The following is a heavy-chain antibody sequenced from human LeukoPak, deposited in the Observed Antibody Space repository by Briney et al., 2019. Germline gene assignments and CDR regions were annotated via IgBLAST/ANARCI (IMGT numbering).Heavy chain of an antibody. CDR2: ISDSGGST. J-gene: IGHJ5*02. CDR3: AKRNHPKSGYNWFDP. V-gene: IGHV3-23*01. Sequence: GGSLRLSCAATGLIFSTYGMSWVRQAPGKGLEWVSVISDSGGSTYYADSVKGRFIISRDNSKNTLYLQMNSLRAEDTAVYYCAKRNHPKSGYNWFDPWGQGTLVTVSS. D-gene: IGHD1-14*01. CDR1: GLIFSTYG.